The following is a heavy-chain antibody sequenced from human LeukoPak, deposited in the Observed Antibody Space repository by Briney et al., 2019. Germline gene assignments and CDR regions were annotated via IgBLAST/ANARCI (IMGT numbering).Heavy chain of an antibody. Sequence: GGSLRLSCAASGFTFSNYAMSWVRQAPGKGLEYASTISGSSSTIYYADSMKGRFSISRDNSKKTMYVQMNSLRAEDTAVYYCAKRGRLSYYYDSSGYSPPEYLDYWGQGTLVTVSS. CDR1: GFTFSNYA. CDR3: AKRGRLSYYYDSSGYSPPEYLDY. J-gene: IGHJ4*02. D-gene: IGHD3-22*01. CDR2: ISGSSSTI. V-gene: IGHV3-23*01.